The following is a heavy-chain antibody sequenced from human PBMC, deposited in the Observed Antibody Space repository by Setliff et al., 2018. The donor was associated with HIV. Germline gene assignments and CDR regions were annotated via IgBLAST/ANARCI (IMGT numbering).Heavy chain of an antibody. V-gene: IGHV1-69*05. CDR1: GGTFSSYA. CDR2: IIPIFGTA. J-gene: IGHJ6*03. D-gene: IGHD2-15*01. Sequence: WASVKVSCKASGGTFSSYAISWVRQAPGQGLEWMGGIIPIFGTANYAQKFQGRVTITTDESTSTAYMELSSLRSEDTAVYYCARMLPPGGDYYYYYMDVWGKGTTVTVSS. CDR3: ARMLPPGGDYYYYYMDV.